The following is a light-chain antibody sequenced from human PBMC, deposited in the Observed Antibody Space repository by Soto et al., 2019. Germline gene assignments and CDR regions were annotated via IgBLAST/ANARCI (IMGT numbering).Light chain of an antibody. CDR1: QTISSW. J-gene: IGKJ1*01. Sequence: DIQMTQSPSTLSGSVGDRVTLTSRASQTISSWLAWYQQKPGKAPKLLIYKASTLKSGVPSRFSGSGSGTEFTLTISSLQPDDFATYYCQHYNSYSEAFGQGTKV. CDR2: KAS. V-gene: IGKV1-5*03. CDR3: QHYNSYSEA.